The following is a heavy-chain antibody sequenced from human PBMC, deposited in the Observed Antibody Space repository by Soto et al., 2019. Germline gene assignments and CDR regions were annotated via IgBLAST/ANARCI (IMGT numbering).Heavy chain of an antibody. CDR3: VKHDYNFWTGFTLTPGIDV. J-gene: IGHJ6*02. CDR1: GCAFSSYS. D-gene: IGHD3-3*01. V-gene: IGHV3-23*01. Sequence: GGSLRLSCAASGCAFSSYSKSVISQLPLNGQGWVSGIGGSGDNIYNADSLKGRFTISRANYKNTTFLQMRRVRAEDTAVYYCVKHDYNFWTGFTLTPGIDVWGQGTAVTVSS. CDR2: IGGSGDNI.